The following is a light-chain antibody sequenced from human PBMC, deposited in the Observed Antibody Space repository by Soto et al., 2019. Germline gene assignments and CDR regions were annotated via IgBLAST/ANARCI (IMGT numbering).Light chain of an antibody. J-gene: IGKJ2*01. CDR2: GAS. V-gene: IGKV3-20*01. CDR3: QQYGSSPYT. Sequence: EIVLTQSPGTLSLSPGERATLSCRASQSVSSSYLAWYQQKPGQAPRLLIYGASSRATGIPDRFSGSGSGIDFTLTISRLEPEDFAVYYCQQYGSSPYTFGQGTKLAIK. CDR1: QSVSSSY.